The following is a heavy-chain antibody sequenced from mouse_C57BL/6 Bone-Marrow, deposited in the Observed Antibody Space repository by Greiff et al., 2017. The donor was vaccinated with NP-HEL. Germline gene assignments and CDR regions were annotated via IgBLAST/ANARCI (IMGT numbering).Heavy chain of an antibody. D-gene: IGHD1-1*01. CDR3: ARAVITTVVYFDY. Sequence: EVQLVESEGGLVQPGSSMKLSCTASGFTFSDYYMAWVRQVPEKGLEWVANINYDGSSTYYLDSLKSRFIISRDNAKNILYLQMSSLKSEDTATYYCARAVITTVVYFDYWGQGTTLTVSS. CDR1: GFTFSDYY. CDR2: INYDGSST. J-gene: IGHJ2*01. V-gene: IGHV5-16*01.